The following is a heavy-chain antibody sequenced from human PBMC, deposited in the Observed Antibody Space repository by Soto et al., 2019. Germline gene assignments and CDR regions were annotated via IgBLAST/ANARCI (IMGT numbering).Heavy chain of an antibody. CDR1: GFSLTTSEVG. V-gene: IGHV2-5*02. J-gene: IGHJ4*02. CDR3: THSTEAFGGIITDFDF. D-gene: IGHD3-16*02. CDR2: IFGDDDK. Sequence: QITLKESGPTLVKPTQTLTLTCTFSGFSLTTSEVGVGWIRQTPGKALEWLALIFGDDDKRYKPSLKTRLTITKDTSNNQVVLTLTNVDPVDTATYFCTHSTEAFGGIITDFDFWGQGTLVTVSS.